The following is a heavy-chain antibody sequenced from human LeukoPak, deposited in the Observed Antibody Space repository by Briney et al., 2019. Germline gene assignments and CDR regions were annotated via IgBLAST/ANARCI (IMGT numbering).Heavy chain of an antibody. CDR3: ARGLGAVGSSSS. J-gene: IGHJ4*02. V-gene: IGHV1-8*01. CDR1: GYTFTSYD. Sequence: ASVKVSCRASGYTFTSYDINWVRQATGQGLEWMGWMNPNSGNTGYAQKFQGRVTMTRNTSISTAYMELSSLRSEDTAVYYCARGLGAVGSSSSWGQGTLVTVPS. D-gene: IGHD6-6*01. CDR2: MNPNSGNT.